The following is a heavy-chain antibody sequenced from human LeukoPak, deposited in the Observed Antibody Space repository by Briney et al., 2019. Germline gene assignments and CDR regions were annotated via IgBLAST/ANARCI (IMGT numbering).Heavy chain of an antibody. J-gene: IGHJ4*02. Sequence: NHGESLKISCKGSGYSFTIYWIGWVRQVPGKGLEWMGIIYPGDSDARYSPSFQGQVTISADKSISTAYLQWSSLKASDTAMYYCARRRDLYSGSYYPFDYWGQGTLVTVSS. CDR1: GYSFTIYW. V-gene: IGHV5-51*01. CDR3: ARRRDLYSGSYYPFDY. D-gene: IGHD1-26*01. CDR2: IYPGDSDA.